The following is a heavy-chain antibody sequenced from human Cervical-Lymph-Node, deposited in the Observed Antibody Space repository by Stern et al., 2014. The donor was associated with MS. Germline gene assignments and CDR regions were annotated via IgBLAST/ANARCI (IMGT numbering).Heavy chain of an antibody. CDR2: IIPIFWSA. Sequence: QVQLGQSGAEVKKPGSSVKVSCKASGGTFSSYAISWVRQAPGQGLEWMGGIIPIFWSANYAQKYQGRFTISPDESTSPAYMELSSLRSEDTAVYYCARAGLWFGELLDQPFDYWGQGTLVTCSS. J-gene: IGHJ4*02. V-gene: IGHV1-69*01. D-gene: IGHD3-10*01. CDR1: GGTFSSYA. CDR3: ARAGLWFGELLDQPFDY.